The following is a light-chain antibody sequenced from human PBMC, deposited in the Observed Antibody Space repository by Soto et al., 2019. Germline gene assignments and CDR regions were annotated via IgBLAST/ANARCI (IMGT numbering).Light chain of an antibody. Sequence: EIVLTQSPATLSLSPGERATLSCRASQSVSSYLAWYQQKPGQAPRLLIFDASNRATGIPARFSGSGSGTDFTLTISGLEPEDFAVYYCQQRSNRPPWTFGQGTKVEIK. V-gene: IGKV3-11*01. CDR1: QSVSSY. J-gene: IGKJ1*01. CDR3: QQRSNRPPWT. CDR2: DAS.